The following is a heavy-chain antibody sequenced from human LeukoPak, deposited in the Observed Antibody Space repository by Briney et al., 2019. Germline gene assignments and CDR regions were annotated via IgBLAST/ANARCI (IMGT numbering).Heavy chain of an antibody. Sequence: ASVEVSCKASGYTFTENYIHWVRQAPGHGLEWMGLINPYTGDANYTEKFQGRVTMTRDTSVSTAYMHLSRLRSDDTAVYYCARGKSGFSPWGQGTPVTDSS. D-gene: IGHD3-22*01. CDR3: ARGKSGFSP. CDR2: INPYTGDA. J-gene: IGHJ4*02. CDR1: GYTFTENY. V-gene: IGHV1-2*02.